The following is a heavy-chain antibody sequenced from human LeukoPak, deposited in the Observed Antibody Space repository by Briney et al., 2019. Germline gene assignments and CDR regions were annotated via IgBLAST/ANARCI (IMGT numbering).Heavy chain of an antibody. J-gene: IGHJ5*02. D-gene: IGHD1-1*01. CDR1: GFTFSNYA. V-gene: IGHV3-23*01. CDR3: AKRNWNLPFDP. CDR2: INGNGGST. Sequence: GGSLRLSCAASGFTFSNYAMSWVRQAPGKGLEWVSGINGNGGSTYNADSVKGRFTISRDNSKNTLYLQMNSLRAEDTAVYYCAKRNWNLPFDPWGQGTLVTVSS.